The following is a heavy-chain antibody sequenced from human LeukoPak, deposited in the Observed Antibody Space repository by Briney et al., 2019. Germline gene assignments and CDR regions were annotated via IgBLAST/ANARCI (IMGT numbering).Heavy chain of an antibody. Sequence: GGSLRLSCAASGFTFSSYSMNWVRQAPGKGLEWVSSISSSSSSYIYYADSVKGRFTISRDNAKNSLYLQMNSLRAEDTAVYYCARVEYSSGWYADYWGQGTLVTVSS. CDR3: ARVEYSSGWYADY. CDR2: ISSSSSSYI. V-gene: IGHV3-21*01. CDR1: GFTFSSYS. D-gene: IGHD6-19*01. J-gene: IGHJ4*02.